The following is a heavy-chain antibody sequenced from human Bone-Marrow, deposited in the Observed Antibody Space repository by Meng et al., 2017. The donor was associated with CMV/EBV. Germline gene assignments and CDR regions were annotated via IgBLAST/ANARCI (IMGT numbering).Heavy chain of an antibody. CDR3: ARGCSTRCFFDY. J-gene: IGHJ4*02. Sequence: GGSLRLSCAASGFSFSTYPIHWFRQAPGKGLEWVALISYDGGNTDYADPVKGRFTISRDNSKNTVYLQMNTLRAEDTALYYCARGCSTRCFFDYWGQGTLVTVSS. CDR1: GFSFSTYP. CDR2: ISYDGGNT. V-gene: IGHV3-30*04. D-gene: IGHD2-2*01.